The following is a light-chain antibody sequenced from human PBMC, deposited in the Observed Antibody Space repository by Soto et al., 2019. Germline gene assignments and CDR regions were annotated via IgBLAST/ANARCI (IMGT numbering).Light chain of an antibody. J-gene: IGLJ1*01. CDR1: SSDVGGYNY. Sequence: QSVLTQPASVSGSPGQSITISCTGTSSDVGGYNYVSWYQQHPGRAPKLMISNVSNRPSGVSNRFSGSKSGNTASLTISGLQAEDEANSYCSSQTSRSTDVCGNGTKLTVL. V-gene: IGLV2-14*03. CDR2: NVS. CDR3: SSQTSRSTDV.